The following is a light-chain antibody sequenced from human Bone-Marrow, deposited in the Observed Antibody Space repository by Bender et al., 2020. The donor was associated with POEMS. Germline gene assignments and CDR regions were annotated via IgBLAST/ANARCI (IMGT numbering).Light chain of an antibody. CDR1: SSNIGTNP. Sequence: QSVLTQPPSASGTPGQRVTISCSGSSSNIGTNPVNWYQQLPGTAPKLLIYINNQRPSGVPDRFSGSKSGTSASLAISGLQSEDEADYYCQAWDSNTHVVFGGGTKLTVL. CDR2: INN. J-gene: IGLJ2*01. V-gene: IGLV1-44*01. CDR3: QAWDSNTHVV.